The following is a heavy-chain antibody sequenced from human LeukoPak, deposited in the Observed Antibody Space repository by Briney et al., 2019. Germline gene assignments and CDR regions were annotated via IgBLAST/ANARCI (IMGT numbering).Heavy chain of an antibody. CDR2: ISYDGSNK. D-gene: IGHD1-20*01. V-gene: IGHV3-30*04. CDR3: AGVPEYNWNDGPDY. J-gene: IGHJ4*02. CDR1: GFTFSSYA. Sequence: GGSLRLSCAASGFTFSSYAMHWVRQAPGKGLEWVAVISYDGSNKYYADSVKGRFTISRDNSKNTLYLQMNSLRAEDTAVYYCAGVPEYNWNDGPDYWGQGTLVTVSS.